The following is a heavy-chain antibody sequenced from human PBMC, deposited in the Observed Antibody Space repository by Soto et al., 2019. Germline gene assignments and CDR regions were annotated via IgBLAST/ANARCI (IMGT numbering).Heavy chain of an antibody. CDR3: ANDGPRNGEYLDY. D-gene: IGHD3-10*01. Sequence: QVQLVESGGGVVQPGRSLRLSCAASGFTFSSYGMHWVRQAPGKGLEWVAVISYEGSNKYYADSVKGRFTISRDNSKNTLYMQMNSLRAEDTAVYYCANDGPRNGEYLDYWGQGTLVTVSS. CDR2: ISYEGSNK. CDR1: GFTFSSYG. V-gene: IGHV3-30*18. J-gene: IGHJ4*02.